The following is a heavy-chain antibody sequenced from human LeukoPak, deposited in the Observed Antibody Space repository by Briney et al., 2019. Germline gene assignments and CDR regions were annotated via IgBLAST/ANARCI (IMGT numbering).Heavy chain of an antibody. Sequence: PGGSLRLSCAASGFTFSSYSMNWVRQAPGKGLEWVSSISSSSSYIYYADSVKGRFTISRDNAKNSLYLQMNSLRAEDTAVYYCATGDDFWSSYHFDYWGQGTLVTVSS. CDR1: GFTFSSYS. CDR3: ATGDDFWSSYHFDY. V-gene: IGHV3-21*01. J-gene: IGHJ4*02. CDR2: ISSSSSYI. D-gene: IGHD3-3*01.